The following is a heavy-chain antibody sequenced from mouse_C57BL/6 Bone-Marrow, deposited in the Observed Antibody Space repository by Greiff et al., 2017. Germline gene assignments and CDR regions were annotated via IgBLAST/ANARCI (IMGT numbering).Heavy chain of an antibody. Sequence: QVQLQQPGAELVRPGSSVKLSCKASGYTFTSYWMDWVKQRPGQGLEWIGNIYPSDSETHYNQKFKDKATLTVDKSSSTAYMQLSSLTSEDSAVYYCARSTGVAHWYVDVWGTGTTVTVSS. CDR2: IYPSDSET. J-gene: IGHJ1*03. V-gene: IGHV1-61*01. D-gene: IGHD1-1*01. CDR1: GYTFTSYW. CDR3: ARSTGVAHWYVDV.